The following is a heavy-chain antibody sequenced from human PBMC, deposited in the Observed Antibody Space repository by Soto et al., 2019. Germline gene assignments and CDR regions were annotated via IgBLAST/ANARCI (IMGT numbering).Heavy chain of an antibody. Sequence: QVQLVQSGAEVKKPGASVKVSCKASGYTFTSYGISWVRQAPGQGLEWMGWISAYNGNTNYAQKLQGRVTMTTDTSTSTAYMELRSLRYDDTAVYYCAREMEQQLVRWGGMDVWGQGTTVTVSS. V-gene: IGHV1-18*04. D-gene: IGHD6-13*01. CDR1: GYTFTSYG. J-gene: IGHJ6*02. CDR3: AREMEQQLVRWGGMDV. CDR2: ISAYNGNT.